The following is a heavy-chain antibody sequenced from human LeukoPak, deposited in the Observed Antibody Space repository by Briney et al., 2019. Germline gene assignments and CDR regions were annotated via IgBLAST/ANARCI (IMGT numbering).Heavy chain of an antibody. CDR1: GFTFSSYA. CDR3: AKDAGATMIMVVNYLDY. D-gene: IGHD3-22*01. CDR2: FTVSGGST. J-gene: IGHJ4*02. V-gene: IGHV3-23*01. Sequence: PGGSLRLSSAASGFTFSSYALTWVPQAPGKGLNCVSTFTVSGGSTYYTDSVKVRFTISRDNSKHTLYLRMNSLRAEDTAIYYCAKDAGATMIMVVNYLDYWGQGTLVTVSS.